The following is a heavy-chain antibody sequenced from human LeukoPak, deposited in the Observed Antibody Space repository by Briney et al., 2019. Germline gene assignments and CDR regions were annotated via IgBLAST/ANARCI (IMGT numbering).Heavy chain of an antibody. J-gene: IGHJ4*02. CDR1: GYTFTDYY. V-gene: IGHV1-2*02. Sequence: GASVKVSCKASGYTFTDYYMHWVRQAPGQGLEWMGWINPNSGDTNYAQKFQGRVTMTRDTSISTAYMELSRLRSDDTAVYYCARDLTVPNAGDYWGQGTLVTVSS. D-gene: IGHD4-17*01. CDR3: ARDLTVPNAGDY. CDR2: INPNSGDT.